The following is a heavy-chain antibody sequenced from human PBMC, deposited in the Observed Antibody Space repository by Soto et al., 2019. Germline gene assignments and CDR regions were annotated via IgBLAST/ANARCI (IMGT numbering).Heavy chain of an antibody. J-gene: IGHJ4*02. D-gene: IGHD1-1*01. Sequence: QVQLVESGGGVVQPGRSLRLSCAASGFTFRTYGMHWVRQAPGKGLEWVATISYDGTDKYYTESVKGRFTISRDNSKNTLYLQMNSLRAEETAVYYCATITNYLVDYWGQGTLVTVSS. CDR3: ATITNYLVDY. V-gene: IGHV3-30*03. CDR1: GFTFRTYG. CDR2: ISYDGTDK.